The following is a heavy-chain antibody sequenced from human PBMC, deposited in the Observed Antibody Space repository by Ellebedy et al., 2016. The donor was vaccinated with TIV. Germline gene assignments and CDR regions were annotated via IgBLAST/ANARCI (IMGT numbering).Heavy chain of an antibody. CDR2: ISSSSSYR. J-gene: IGHJ4*02. D-gene: IGHD6-13*01. CDR3: AKSSVAATACFDH. Sequence: PGGSLRLSCAASGFTFSSYSINWVRQAPGKGLEWVSSISSSSSYRYYADSVKGRFTMSRDNSKNTLYLQMNSLRAEDTAVYYCAKSSVAATACFDHWGQGTLVTVSS. CDR1: GFTFSSYS. V-gene: IGHV3-21*04.